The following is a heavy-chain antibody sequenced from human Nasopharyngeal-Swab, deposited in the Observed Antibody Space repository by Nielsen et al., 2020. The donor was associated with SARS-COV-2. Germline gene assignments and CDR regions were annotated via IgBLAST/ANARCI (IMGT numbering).Heavy chain of an antibody. CDR2: IDTNTGNP. D-gene: IGHD5-18*01. J-gene: IGHJ4*02. Sequence: VGQAHGQGLEWMGWIDTNTGNPTYGQGFTGRFVFSLDTSVSTAYLQISSLKAEDTAMYYCATGLLGYTYAFGNWGQGTLVTVSS. V-gene: IGHV7-4-1*02. CDR3: ATGLLGYTYAFGN.